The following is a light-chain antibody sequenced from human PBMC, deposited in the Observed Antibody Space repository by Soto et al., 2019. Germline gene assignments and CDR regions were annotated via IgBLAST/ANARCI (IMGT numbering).Light chain of an antibody. CDR3: QQSFSTPQT. J-gene: IGKJ1*01. V-gene: IGKV1-39*01. CDR1: QSIRNY. Sequence: DIQMAQSPSSLSASVGDRVTITCRTSQSIRNYLNWYQQKAGDAPKLLIYAASTLQPGVTSRFSGSGFGTDFTLTISSLQPEDFATYYCQQSFSTPQTFGPGTKVEIK. CDR2: AAS.